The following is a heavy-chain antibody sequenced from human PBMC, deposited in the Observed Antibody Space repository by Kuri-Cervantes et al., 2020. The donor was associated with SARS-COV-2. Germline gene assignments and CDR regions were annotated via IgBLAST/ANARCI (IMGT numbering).Heavy chain of an antibody. V-gene: IGHV1-46*01. CDR2: FIPGSSYT. D-gene: IGHD3-10*01. Sequence: VSVKVSCKASGHTFTNYYFYWVRQAPGQGLEWVATFIPGSSYTHYAPRFQGRVTVTRDTSTGTVHMELSSLRSEDTAVYYCARGGAHDAFDIWGQGTMVTVSS. CDR1: GHTFTNYY. J-gene: IGHJ3*02. CDR3: ARGGAHDAFDI.